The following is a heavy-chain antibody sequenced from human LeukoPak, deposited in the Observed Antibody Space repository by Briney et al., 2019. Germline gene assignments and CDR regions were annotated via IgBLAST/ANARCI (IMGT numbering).Heavy chain of an antibody. CDR3: ARAGYSYALGPSYYFDY. D-gene: IGHD5-18*01. J-gene: IGHJ4*02. CDR2: IYYSGST. Sequence: SETLSLTCTVSGGSISSYYWSWIRQPPGKGLEWIGYIYYSGSTNYNPSLKSRVTISVDTSKNQFSLKLSSVTAADTAVYYCARAGYSYALGPSYYFDYWGQGTLVTVSS. V-gene: IGHV4-59*01. CDR1: GGSISSYY.